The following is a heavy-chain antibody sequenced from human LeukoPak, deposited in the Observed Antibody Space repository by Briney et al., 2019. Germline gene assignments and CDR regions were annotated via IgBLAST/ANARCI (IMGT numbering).Heavy chain of an antibody. V-gene: IGHV3-21*01. CDR2: ISSSSSYI. CDR3: ARVVAAAGFYYYYYMDV. D-gene: IGHD6-13*01. J-gene: IGHJ6*03. CDR1: GFTFSSYS. Sequence: GGSLRLSCAASGFTFSSYSMNWVRQAPGKGLEWVSSISSSSSYIYYADSVKGRFTISRDNAKSSLYLQMNSLRAEDTAVYYCARVVAAAGFYYYYYMDVWGKGTTVTVSS.